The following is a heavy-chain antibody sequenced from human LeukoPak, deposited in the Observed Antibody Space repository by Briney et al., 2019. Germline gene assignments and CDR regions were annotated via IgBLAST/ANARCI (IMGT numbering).Heavy chain of an antibody. V-gene: IGHV4-61*02. CDR3: ARIRYSENIDY. D-gene: IGHD1-1*01. J-gene: IGHJ4*02. Sequence: PSQTLSLTCTVSGGSISSGSYYWSWIRQPAGKGLEWIGRIYTSGSTNYNPSLKSRVTILVDTSKNQFSLKLSSVTAADTAVYYCARIRYSENIDYWGQGTLVTVSS. CDR1: GGSISSGSYY. CDR2: IYTSGST.